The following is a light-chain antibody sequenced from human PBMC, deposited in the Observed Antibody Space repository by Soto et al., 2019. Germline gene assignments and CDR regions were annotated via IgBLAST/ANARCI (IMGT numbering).Light chain of an antibody. V-gene: IGKV3-11*01. CDR1: QSVSSY. CDR2: DAS. Sequence: EIVLTQSPATLSLSPGERATLSCRSSQSVSSYLAWYPQKPGQAPSLLIYDASNRSTGIPDRFSGSGSGTDFPLTISSLGPVDVAVYYCQQRSNWPPGLTFVGETKVEIK. CDR3: QQRSNWPPGLT. J-gene: IGKJ4*02.